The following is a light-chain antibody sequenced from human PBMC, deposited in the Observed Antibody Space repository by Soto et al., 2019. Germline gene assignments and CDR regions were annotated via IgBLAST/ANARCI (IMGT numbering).Light chain of an antibody. V-gene: IGLV1-51*01. CDR3: GTWDTSLSAGV. J-gene: IGLJ3*02. CDR2: DNN. Sequence: QSVLTQPPSASGSPGQSVTISCTGTSNDVGAFDSVSWYQQHPGKAPKLIIYDNNNRPSGIPDRFSGSKSGTSATLGITGLQTGDEADYYCGTWDTSLSAGVFGGGTQLTVL. CDR1: SNDVGAFDS.